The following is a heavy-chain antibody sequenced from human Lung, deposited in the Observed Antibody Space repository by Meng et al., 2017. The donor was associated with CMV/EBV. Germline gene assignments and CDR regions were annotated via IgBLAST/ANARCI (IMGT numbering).Heavy chain of an antibody. V-gene: IGHV3-21*01. CDR3: ARDAVRYCSSTSCYGPPKQQLVEYDY. CDR1: GFTFSSYS. D-gene: IGHD2-2*01. CDR2: ISSSSSYI. J-gene: IGHJ4*02. Sequence: ESXKISXAASGFTFSSYSMNWVRQAPGKGLEWVSSISSSSSYIYYADSVKGRFTISRDNARSSLYLQMNSLRAEDTAVYYCARDAVRYCSSTSCYGPPKQQLVEYDYWGQGTXVTVSS.